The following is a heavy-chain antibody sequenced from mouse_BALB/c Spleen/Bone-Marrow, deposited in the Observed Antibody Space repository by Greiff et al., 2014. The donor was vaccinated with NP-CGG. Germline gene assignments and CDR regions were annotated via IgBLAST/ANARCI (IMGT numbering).Heavy chain of an antibody. J-gene: IGHJ3*01. V-gene: IGHV5-6-5*01. CDR3: ARGYDGYYGFAY. Sequence: DVKLVESGGGSVKPGGSLKLSCAASGFTFSSYAMSWVRQTPEKRLEWVASISSGGSTYYPDSVKGRFTISRDNARNVLYLQMSSLRSEDTAMYYCARGYDGYYGFAYWGQGTLVTVSA. CDR2: ISSGGST. D-gene: IGHD2-3*01. CDR1: GFTFSSYA.